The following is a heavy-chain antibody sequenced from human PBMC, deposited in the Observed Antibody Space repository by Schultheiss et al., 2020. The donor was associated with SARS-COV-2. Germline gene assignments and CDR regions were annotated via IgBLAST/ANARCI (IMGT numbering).Heavy chain of an antibody. J-gene: IGHJ4*02. V-gene: IGHV4-59*08. CDR1: GGSISSYY. CDR2: IYYSGST. Sequence: SETLSLTCTVSGGSISSYYWSWIRQPPGKGLEWIGDIYYSGSTNYNPSLKSRVTISVDTSKNQFSLKLSSVTAADTAVYYCASTTELKKVRIFDYWGQGTLVTVSS. D-gene: IGHD4-17*01. CDR3: ASTTELKKVRIFDY.